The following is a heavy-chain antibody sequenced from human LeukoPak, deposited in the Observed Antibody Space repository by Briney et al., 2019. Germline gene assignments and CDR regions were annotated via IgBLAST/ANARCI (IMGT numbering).Heavy chain of an antibody. CDR1: GDSISRLS. V-gene: IGHV4-4*07. Sequence: SETLSLTCTVSGDSISRLSWSWIRQPAGKGLEWIGRIYTSGSTNYNPSLKSRVTMSVDASKNQFSLKLSSVTAADTAVYYCARGRDHSNSVAGWFDPWGQGTLVIVSS. D-gene: IGHD4-11*01. CDR3: ARGRDHSNSVAGWFDP. J-gene: IGHJ5*02. CDR2: IYTSGST.